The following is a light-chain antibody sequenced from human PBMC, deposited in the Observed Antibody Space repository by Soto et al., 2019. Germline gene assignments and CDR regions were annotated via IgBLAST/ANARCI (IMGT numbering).Light chain of an antibody. V-gene: IGKV1-39*01. CDR1: QSISSY. Sequence: DIQMTQSPSSLSASVGDRVTITCRASQSISSYLNWYQQKPGKAPKLLIYAASSLQSGVPSRFSGSGSGTDFTLTISSLQPEDFATYYCPQSYSTGDTFGPGTKVYIK. CDR2: AAS. J-gene: IGKJ3*01. CDR3: PQSYSTGDT.